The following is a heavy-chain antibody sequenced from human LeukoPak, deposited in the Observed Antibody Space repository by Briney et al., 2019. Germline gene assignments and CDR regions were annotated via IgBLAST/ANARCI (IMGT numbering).Heavy chain of an antibody. CDR3: ARQRKYCSSTSCNNWFDP. CDR2: INPNSGGT. Sequence: ASVTVSCKASGYTFTGYYMHWVRQAPGQGLEWMGRINPNSGGTNYAQKFQGRVTMTRDTSISTAYMELSRLRSDDTAVYYCARQRKYCSSTSCNNWFDPWGQGTLVTVSS. CDR1: GYTFTGYY. V-gene: IGHV1-2*06. J-gene: IGHJ5*02. D-gene: IGHD2-2*01.